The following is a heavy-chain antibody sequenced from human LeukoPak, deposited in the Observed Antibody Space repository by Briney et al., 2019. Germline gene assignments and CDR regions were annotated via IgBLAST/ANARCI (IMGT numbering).Heavy chain of an antibody. J-gene: IGHJ6*02. D-gene: IGHD6-25*01. Sequence: GGSLRLSCAASGFTFSSYGMHWVRQAPGKGLEWVAVISYDGSNKYYADSVKGRFTISRDNSKNTLYLQMNSLRAEDTAVYYCAKDLGIAPGSMDVWGRGTTVTVSS. CDR3: AKDLGIAPGSMDV. V-gene: IGHV3-30*18. CDR2: ISYDGSNK. CDR1: GFTFSSYG.